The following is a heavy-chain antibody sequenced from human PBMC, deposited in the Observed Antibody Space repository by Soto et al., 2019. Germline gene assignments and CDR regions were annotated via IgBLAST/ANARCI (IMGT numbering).Heavy chain of an antibody. D-gene: IGHD1-26*01. CDR3: ARASFEIVGDTAGGSYYYYGMDV. V-gene: IGHV1-69*01. Sequence: QVQLVQSGAEVKKPGSSVKVSCKASGGTFSSYAISWVRQAPGQGLEWMGGIIPIFGTANYAQKFQGRVTVTAVQSTGTGYMALGGLRPDDGAEYGCARASFEIVGDTAGGSYYYYGMDVWGLGTTVSVSS. CDR2: IIPIFGTA. J-gene: IGHJ6*02. CDR1: GGTFSSYA.